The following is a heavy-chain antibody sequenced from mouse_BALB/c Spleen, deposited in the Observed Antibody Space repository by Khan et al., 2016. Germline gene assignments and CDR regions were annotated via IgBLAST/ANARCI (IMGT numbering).Heavy chain of an antibody. CDR1: GFSLTSYG. V-gene: IGHV2-2*02. J-gene: IGHJ2*01. CDR3: ARTQGGNYAFDY. CDR2: IWSGGST. D-gene: IGHD2-1*01. Sequence: QVQLKQSGPGLVQPSQSLSITCTVSGFSLTSYGVHWVRQSPGKGLEWLGVIWSGGSTDYNAAFISRLSISKDNSKSQVFFKMNSLQANDTAIYXYARTQGGNYAFDYWGQGTTLTVSS.